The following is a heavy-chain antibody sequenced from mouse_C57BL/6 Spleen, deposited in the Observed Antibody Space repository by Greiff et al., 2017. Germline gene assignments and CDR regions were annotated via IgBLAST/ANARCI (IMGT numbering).Heavy chain of an antibody. CDR1: GYTFTSYW. V-gene: IGHV1-69*01. CDR2: IDPSDSYT. CDR3: ARSRYYGSSYVDY. D-gene: IGHD1-1*01. Sequence: VQLQQPGAELVMPGASVKLSCKASGYTFTSYWMHWVKQRPGQGLEWIGEIDPSDSYTNYNQKFKGKSTLTVDKSSSTAYMQLSSLTSEDSAVYYCARSRYYGSSYVDYWGQGTTLTVSS. J-gene: IGHJ2*01.